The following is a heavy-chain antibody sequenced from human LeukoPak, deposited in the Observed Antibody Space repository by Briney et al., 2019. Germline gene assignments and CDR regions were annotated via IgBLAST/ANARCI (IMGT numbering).Heavy chain of an antibody. Sequence: GGSLRLSCAASGFTFSSYGMRWVRQAPGKGLEWVAVISYDGSNKYYADSVKGRFTISRDNSKNTLYLQMNSLRAEDTAVYYCAKDGEQLVRQSNWFDPWGQGTLVTVSS. CDR2: ISYDGSNK. V-gene: IGHV3-30*18. D-gene: IGHD6-6*01. CDR3: AKDGEQLVRQSNWFDP. CDR1: GFTFSSYG. J-gene: IGHJ5*02.